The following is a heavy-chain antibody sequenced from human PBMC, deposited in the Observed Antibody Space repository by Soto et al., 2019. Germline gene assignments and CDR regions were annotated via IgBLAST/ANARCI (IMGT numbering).Heavy chain of an antibody. J-gene: IGHJ3*02. Sequence: ASVKVSCKSSGYPFTHYGITWVRQAPGQGLEWMGIIRPSGGSTTYAQKFQGRVTMTRDTSTSTVYMELSSLRSEDTAVYYCARDIPYCGGVCHDAFDIWGQGTMVTV. D-gene: IGHD2-21*02. CDR2: IRPSGGST. CDR1: GYPFTHYG. CDR3: ARDIPYCGGVCHDAFDI. V-gene: IGHV1-46*01.